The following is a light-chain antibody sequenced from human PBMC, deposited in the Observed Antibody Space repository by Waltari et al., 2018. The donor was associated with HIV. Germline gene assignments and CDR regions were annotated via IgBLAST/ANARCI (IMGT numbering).Light chain of an antibody. CDR1: HDSSNY. CDR2: AAS. CDR3: QQYTGYPPT. V-gene: IGKV1-16*02. J-gene: IGKJ5*01. Sequence: DIQMTQSPSSLSASVGSRVTTPCRASHDSSNYLAWFQQRPGEAPKSLIYAASTLHSGVPSKFRGSGSDTYFTLTINSLQSEDSATYYCQQYTGYPPTFGQGTRLEIK.